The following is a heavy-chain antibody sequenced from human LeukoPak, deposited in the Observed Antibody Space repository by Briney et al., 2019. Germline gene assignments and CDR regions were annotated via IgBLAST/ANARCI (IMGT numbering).Heavy chain of an antibody. CDR1: GGSISSSSYY. CDR2: IYYSGST. J-gene: IGHJ5*02. CDR3: AREEGATEQFDP. V-gene: IGHV4-39*07. Sequence: PSETLSLTCTVSGGSISSSSYYWGWIRQPPGKGLEWIGSIYYSGSTYYNPSLKSRVTISVDTFKNQFSLKLSSVTAADTAVYYCAREEGATEQFDPWGQGTLVTVSS. D-gene: IGHD1-26*01.